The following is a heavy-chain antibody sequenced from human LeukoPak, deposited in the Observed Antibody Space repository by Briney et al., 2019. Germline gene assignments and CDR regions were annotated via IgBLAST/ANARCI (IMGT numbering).Heavy chain of an antibody. Sequence: PGGSPRLSCAASGFSFSSYSMKWVRQAPGKGLEWVSSISSSSNYIYYADSVKGRFTISRDNAKNSPYLQMNSLRAEDTAVYYCARVSILIVPYYAFDIWGQGTMVTVSS. V-gene: IGHV3-21*01. D-gene: IGHD2/OR15-2a*01. CDR1: GFSFSSYS. J-gene: IGHJ3*02. CDR3: ARVSILIVPYYAFDI. CDR2: ISSSSNYI.